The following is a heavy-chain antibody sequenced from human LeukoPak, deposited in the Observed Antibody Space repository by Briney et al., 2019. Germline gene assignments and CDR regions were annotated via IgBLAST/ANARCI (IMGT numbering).Heavy chain of an antibody. V-gene: IGHV3-7*01. CDR1: GFTFSSYW. Sequence: PGGSLRLSCAASGFTFSSYWMSWVRQAPGKGLEWVANIKQDGSEKYYVDSVKGRFTISRDNAKNSLYLQMNSLRAEDTAVYYCAREGGVDYGDYGGFDYWGQGTLVTVSS. CDR3: AREGGVDYGDYGGFDY. CDR2: IKQDGSEK. D-gene: IGHD4-17*01. J-gene: IGHJ4*02.